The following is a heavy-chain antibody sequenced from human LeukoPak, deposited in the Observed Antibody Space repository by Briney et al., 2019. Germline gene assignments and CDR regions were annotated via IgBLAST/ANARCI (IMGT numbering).Heavy chain of an antibody. Sequence: SETLSLTCAVYGGSFSGYYWSWIRQPPGKGLEWIGEINHSGSTNYNPSLKSRVTISVDTSKNQFSLKLGSVTAADTAVYYCAREKIVVPAAISRRYWYFDLWGRGTLVTVSS. D-gene: IGHD2-2*01. CDR3: AREKIVVPAAISRRYWYFDL. CDR2: INHSGST. V-gene: IGHV4-34*01. J-gene: IGHJ2*01. CDR1: GGSFSGYY.